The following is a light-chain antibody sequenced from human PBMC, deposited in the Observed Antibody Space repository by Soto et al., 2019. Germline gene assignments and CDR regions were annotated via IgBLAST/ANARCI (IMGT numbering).Light chain of an antibody. Sequence: QSVLTQPPSASGTPGQRVTISCSGSSSNIGRNYVYWYQQLPGTAPQLLIYRNNQRPSGVPDRFSGSKSGTSASLAISGLRSEDEADYYCAAWDDSLSAVVFGGGTKVTVL. CDR2: RNN. V-gene: IGLV1-47*01. CDR1: SSNIGRNY. J-gene: IGLJ2*01. CDR3: AAWDDSLSAVV.